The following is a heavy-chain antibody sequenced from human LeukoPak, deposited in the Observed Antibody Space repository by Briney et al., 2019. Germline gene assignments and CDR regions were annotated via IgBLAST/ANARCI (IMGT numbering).Heavy chain of an antibody. CDR2: IYYSGST. CDR3: ARHGYARGAFDY. V-gene: IGHV4-30-4*08. CDR1: GGSISSGDYY. J-gene: IGHJ4*02. D-gene: IGHD5-12*01. Sequence: SETLSLTCTVSGGSISSGDYYWSWIRQPPGKGLEWSGYIYYSGSTYYNPSLKSRVTISVDTSKNQFSLKLSSVTAAHTAVYYCARHGYARGAFDYWGQGTLVTVSS.